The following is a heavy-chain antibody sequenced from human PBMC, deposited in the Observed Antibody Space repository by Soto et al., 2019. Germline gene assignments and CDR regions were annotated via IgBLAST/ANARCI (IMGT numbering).Heavy chain of an antibody. D-gene: IGHD2-8*01. CDR2: ISPSGGNT. CDR1: GFTFSSYV. J-gene: IGHJ4*02. CDR3: AKGFVCVCYHCSYYFDS. V-gene: IGHV3-23*01. Sequence: EVQLLESGGGLVQPGGSLRLSCAASGFTFSSYVMNWVRLAPGKGLEWVSGISPSGGNTYYADSVKGRFTISRDNSKNTLYLQMNSLRAEDTAVYYCAKGFVCVCYHCSYYFDSWGQGALVTVSS.